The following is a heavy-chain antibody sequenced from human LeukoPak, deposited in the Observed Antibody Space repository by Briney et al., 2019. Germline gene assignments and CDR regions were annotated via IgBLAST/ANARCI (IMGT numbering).Heavy chain of an antibody. V-gene: IGHV3-7*03. J-gene: IGHJ1*01. CDR2: TNEDGSVR. CDR3: ARSFSYSYDFA. Sequence: GGSLRLSCEASGFTFSGYWITWVRQAPGRGREWVANTNEDGSVRQYADSVRGRFTISRDNTQNTVSLQLNTLRVDDTAVYYCARSFSYSYDFAGGPGTLVTVSS. CDR1: GFTFSGYW. D-gene: IGHD5-18*01.